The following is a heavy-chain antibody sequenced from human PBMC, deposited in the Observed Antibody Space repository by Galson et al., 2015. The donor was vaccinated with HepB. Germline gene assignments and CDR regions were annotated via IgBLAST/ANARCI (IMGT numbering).Heavy chain of an antibody. CDR3: ARAVLAGTTSGWFDP. CDR2: ISSSSSYT. CDR1: GFTFSDYH. J-gene: IGHJ5*02. Sequence: SLRLSCAASGFTFSDYHMSWIRQAPGKGLEWVSYISSSSSYTNYADSVKGRFTISRDNAKNSLYLQMNSLRAEDTAVYYCARAVLAGTTSGWFDPWGQGTLVTVSS. D-gene: IGHD1-1*01. V-gene: IGHV3-11*06.